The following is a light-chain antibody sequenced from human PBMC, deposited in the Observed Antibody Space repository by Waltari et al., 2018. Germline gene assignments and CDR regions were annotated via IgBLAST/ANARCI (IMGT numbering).Light chain of an antibody. Sequence: SYDLTQPPSVPVSPGQTARITCSGDNLGDRFTSWYQQRPGQYPVLVMYQDTKRTVRIPERFSGSNSGNTATLTISGTQAMDEADYYCQVWDSSAVFGGGTKLTVL. CDR2: QDT. CDR1: NLGDRF. J-gene: IGLJ2*01. V-gene: IGLV3-1*01. CDR3: QVWDSSAV.